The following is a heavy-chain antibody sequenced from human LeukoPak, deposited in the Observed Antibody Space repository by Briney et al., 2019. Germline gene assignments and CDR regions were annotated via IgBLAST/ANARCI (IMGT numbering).Heavy chain of an antibody. J-gene: IGHJ4*02. CDR3: ARWGRYYYDSSGYADY. V-gene: IGHV1-2*02. D-gene: IGHD3-22*01. Sequence: ASVKVSCRASGYTFTGYYMHWVRQAPGQGLEWMGWINPNSGGTNYAQKFQGRVTMTRDTSISTAYMELSRLRSDDTAVYYCARWGRYYYDSSGYADYWGQGTLVTVSS. CDR2: INPNSGGT. CDR1: GYTFTGYY.